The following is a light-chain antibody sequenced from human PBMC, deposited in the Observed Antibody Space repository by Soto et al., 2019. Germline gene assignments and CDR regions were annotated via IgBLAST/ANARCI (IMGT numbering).Light chain of an antibody. V-gene: IGLV1-44*01. CDR1: SSNIGRNT. J-gene: IGLJ1*01. CDR3: AAWDDTSTFV. CDR2: TND. Sequence: QSVLAQPPSASGTPGQRVIISCSGGSSNIGRNTVNWYQHLPGTAPRLLIYTNDQRPSGVPDRFSDSKSGTSASLAISGLQSEDEADYYCAAWDDTSTFVFGTGTKVTVL.